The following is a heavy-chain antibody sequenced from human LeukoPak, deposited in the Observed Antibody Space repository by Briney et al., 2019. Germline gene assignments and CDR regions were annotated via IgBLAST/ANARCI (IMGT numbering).Heavy chain of an antibody. Sequence: GGSLRLSCAASGFTFSSYEMNWVRQAPGKGLEWVPYISSSASTIYYADSVKGRFTISRDNAKNSLYLQMNSLRDEDTAVYYCARDKFHYYGMDVWGQGTTVTVSS. V-gene: IGHV3-48*03. CDR3: ARDKFHYYGMDV. CDR1: GFTFSSYE. CDR2: ISSSASTI. J-gene: IGHJ6*02.